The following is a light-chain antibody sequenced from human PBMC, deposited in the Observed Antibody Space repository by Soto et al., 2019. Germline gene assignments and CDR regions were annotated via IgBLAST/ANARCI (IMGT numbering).Light chain of an antibody. Sequence: EIVLTQSPRTLSLSPGESATLSCTASQSVRSNSLAWYQQKPGQAPRLLMFGASGRATGTPPRFSGRGSGTDITLTSSRLEPEDFAVYYCQQDGPSPLTFGGGTKVDI. CDR1: QSVRSNS. J-gene: IGKJ4*01. CDR3: QQDGPSPLT. V-gene: IGKV3-20*01. CDR2: GAS.